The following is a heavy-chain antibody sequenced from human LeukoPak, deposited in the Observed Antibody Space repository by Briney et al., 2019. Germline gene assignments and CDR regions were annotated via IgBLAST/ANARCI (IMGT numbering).Heavy chain of an antibody. D-gene: IGHD3-22*01. CDR1: GFTFSSYW. J-gene: IGHJ1*01. CDR3: ARAPSEIGGYYPEYYRH. Sequence: GGSLRLSCAASGFTFSSYWMHWVRQAPGKGLVWVSRIKSDGSTRYADSVKGRFTISRDNAKNTVSLQMNSLRAEDTGVYYCARAPSEIGGYYPEYYRHWGQGTLVTVSP. CDR2: IKSDGST. V-gene: IGHV3-74*01.